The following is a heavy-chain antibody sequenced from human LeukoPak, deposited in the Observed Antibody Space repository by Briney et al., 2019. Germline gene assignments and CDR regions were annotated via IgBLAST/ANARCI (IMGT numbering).Heavy chain of an antibody. CDR2: MNPNSGNT. V-gene: IGHV1-8*01. CDR1: GYTLTSHD. J-gene: IGHJ4*02. CDR3: ASALKRGSAGTLIDY. D-gene: IGHD6-13*01. Sequence: ASVKVSCKASGYTLTSHDINWVRQATGRGLEWMGWMNPNSGNTGYAQKFQDRVTMTRNTSISTAYMELSSLESEDTAVYYCASALKRGSAGTLIDYWGQGTLVTVSS.